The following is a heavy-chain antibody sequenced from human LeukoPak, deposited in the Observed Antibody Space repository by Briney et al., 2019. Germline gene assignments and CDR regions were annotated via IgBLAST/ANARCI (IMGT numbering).Heavy chain of an antibody. CDR1: GFTFSSSA. Sequence: GGSLRLSCAASGFTFSSSAMSWVRQAPGKGLEWISYIGIDSGNTNYADSVKGRFTISGDKAKNSLYLQMNSLRVEDTAVYYCARDYKYAFDNWGQGTLVTVSS. J-gene: IGHJ4*02. CDR3: ARDYKYAFDN. D-gene: IGHD5-24*01. CDR2: IGIDSGNT. V-gene: IGHV3-48*01.